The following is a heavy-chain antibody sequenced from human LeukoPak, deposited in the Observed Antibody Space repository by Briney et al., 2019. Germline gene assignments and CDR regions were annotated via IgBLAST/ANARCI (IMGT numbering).Heavy chain of an antibody. J-gene: IGHJ4*02. CDR1: GGSFSGYY. CDR3: ARDEGGSGSYGLGGFDY. CDR2: INHSGST. Sequence: SETLSLTCAVYGGSFSGYYWSWIRQPPGKGLEWIGEINHSGSTNYNPSLKSRVTISVDTSKNQFSLKLSSVTAADTAVYYCARDEGGSGSYGLGGFDYWGQGTLVTVSS. D-gene: IGHD3-10*01. V-gene: IGHV4-34*01.